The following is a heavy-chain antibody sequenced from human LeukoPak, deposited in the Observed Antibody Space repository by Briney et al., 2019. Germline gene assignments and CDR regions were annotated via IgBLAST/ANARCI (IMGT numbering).Heavy chain of an antibody. D-gene: IGHD6-13*01. J-gene: IGHJ4*02. CDR1: GGSISSYY. CDR2: IYYSGST. Sequence: SETLSLTCTVSGGSISSYYWSWIWQPPGKGLEWIGYIYYSGSTNYNPSLKSRVTISVDTSKNQFSLKLSSVTAADTAVYYCARGRVAAAGPFDYWGQGTLVTVSS. V-gene: IGHV4-59*01. CDR3: ARGRVAAAGPFDY.